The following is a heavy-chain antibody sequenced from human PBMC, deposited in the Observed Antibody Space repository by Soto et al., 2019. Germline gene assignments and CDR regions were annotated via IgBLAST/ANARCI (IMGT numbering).Heavy chain of an antibody. CDR3: ARGLILDY. D-gene: IGHD3-3*01. CDR1: GFTFSNYW. CDR2: INEDESNT. J-gene: IGHJ4*02. V-gene: IGHV3-74*01. Sequence: EVHLVESGGGLVQPGGSLRLSCATSGFTFSNYWMHWVRQAPGKGPVWVSRINEDESNTNYADSVKGRFTISRYNAKNTLSLQMTRLRAVDTTVYYCARGLILDYWGQGTRVTVSS.